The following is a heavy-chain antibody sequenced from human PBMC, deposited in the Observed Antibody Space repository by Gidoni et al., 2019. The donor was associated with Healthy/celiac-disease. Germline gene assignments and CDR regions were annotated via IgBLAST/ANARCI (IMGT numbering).Heavy chain of an antibody. V-gene: IGHV4-59*01. J-gene: IGHJ3*02. CDR1: GGSISSYY. CDR2: IYYSGST. D-gene: IGHD2-15*01. Sequence: QVQLQESGPGLVKPSETLSLTCTVSGGSISSYYWSWIRQPPGKGLEWIGYIYYSGSTNYNPSLKRRVTISVDTSKNQFSLKLSSVTAADTAVYYCARAVVRGAFDIWGQGTMVTVSS. CDR3: ARAVVRGAFDI.